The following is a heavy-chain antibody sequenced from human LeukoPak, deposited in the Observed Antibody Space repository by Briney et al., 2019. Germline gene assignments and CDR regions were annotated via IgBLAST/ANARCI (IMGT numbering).Heavy chain of an antibody. CDR1: GGSISTSAYY. Sequence: SETLSLTCIVSGGSISTSAYYWGWIRQPPGEGLQWIGSIYYSGNTYYNSTLKSRVTISVDTSTSQFSLRLSSVTAADTAVYYCANAVVPAATTLWGQGTLVTVSS. CDR3: ANAVVPAATTL. D-gene: IGHD2-2*01. V-gene: IGHV4-39*01. CDR2: IYYSGNT. J-gene: IGHJ4*02.